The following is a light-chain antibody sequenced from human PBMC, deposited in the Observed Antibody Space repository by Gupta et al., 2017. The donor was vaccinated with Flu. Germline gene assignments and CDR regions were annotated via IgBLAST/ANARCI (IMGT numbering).Light chain of an antibody. V-gene: IGKV1-39*01. CDR1: QSISSY. CDR2: AAS. CDR3: QQSYSTPPS. Sequence: DIQMTQSPSSLPASVGDRVTITCRASQSISSYLNWYQQKPGKAPKLLIYAASSLQSVVPSRFSGSGSGTDFTLTISSLQPEDFATYYCQQSYSTPPSFGQGTKLEIK. J-gene: IGKJ2*03.